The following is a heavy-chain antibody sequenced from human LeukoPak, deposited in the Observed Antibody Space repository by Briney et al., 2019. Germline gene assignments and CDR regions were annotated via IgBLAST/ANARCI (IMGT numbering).Heavy chain of an antibody. CDR1: GFTFRSYW. J-gene: IGHJ4*02. CDR3: AKEAAGTFY. V-gene: IGHV3-23*01. D-gene: IGHD6-13*01. CDR2: ISGGGGST. Sequence: GGSLRLSCAASGFTFRSYWMSWVRQAPGKGLEWVSAISGGGGSTYYADSVQGRFSISRDNSKNTLYLQMNSLRAEDTAVYYCAKEAAGTFYWGQGTLVTVSS.